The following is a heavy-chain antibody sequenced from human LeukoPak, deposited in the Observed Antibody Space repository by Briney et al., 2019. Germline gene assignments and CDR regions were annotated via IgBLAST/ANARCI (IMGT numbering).Heavy chain of an antibody. CDR2: ITSSSGSI. Sequence: PGGSLRLSCAASGFTFRDYVMSWVRQAPGKGLVWVSAITSSSGSIYYADSVKGRFTISRDNSKDTLYLQMNSLRAEDTAVYYCVRDCTGGSCFSDYWGQGTLVTVSS. CDR3: VRDCTGGSCFSDY. D-gene: IGHD2-15*01. CDR1: GFTFRDYV. J-gene: IGHJ4*02. V-gene: IGHV3-23*01.